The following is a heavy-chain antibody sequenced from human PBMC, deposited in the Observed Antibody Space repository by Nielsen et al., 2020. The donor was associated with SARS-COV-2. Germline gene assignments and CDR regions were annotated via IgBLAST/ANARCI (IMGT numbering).Heavy chain of an antibody. Sequence: SLKISCAASGFTFDDYAMHWVRQAPGKGLEWVSGISWNSGSIGYADSVKGRFTISRDNAKNSLYLQMNSLRAEDTALYYCANVEVPGDYWGQGTLVTVSS. CDR1: GFTFDDYA. D-gene: IGHD2-15*01. V-gene: IGHV3-9*01. CDR2: ISWNSGSI. CDR3: ANVEVPGDY. J-gene: IGHJ4*02.